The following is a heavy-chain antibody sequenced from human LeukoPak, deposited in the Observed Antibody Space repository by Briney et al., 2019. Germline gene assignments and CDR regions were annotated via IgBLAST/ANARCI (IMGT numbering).Heavy chain of an antibody. Sequence: PGGSLRLSCVASGFTFSSYGMGWVRQPQGKGLEWVSIISGSGDQTFYADVVKGRFTISRDISENTIYLQMNSLRIDDTAMYYCVRATRPMGMITNFDFWGQGSLVTVSS. CDR2: ISGSGDQT. D-gene: IGHD3-16*01. J-gene: IGHJ4*02. V-gene: IGHV3-23*01. CDR3: VRATRPMGMITNFDF. CDR1: GFTFSSYG.